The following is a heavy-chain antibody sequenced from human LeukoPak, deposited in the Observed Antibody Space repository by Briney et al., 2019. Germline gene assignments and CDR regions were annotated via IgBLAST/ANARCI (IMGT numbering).Heavy chain of an antibody. CDR1: GFTFSDYY. Sequence: PGGSLRLSCAAPGFTFSDYYMSWIRQAPGKGLEWVSYISSSGSTIYYADSVKGRFTISRDNAKNSLYLQMNSLRAEDTAVYYCARDPPYDSSGYYPTPFFDYWGQGTLVTVSS. D-gene: IGHD3-22*01. V-gene: IGHV3-11*01. CDR3: ARDPPYDSSGYYPTPFFDY. J-gene: IGHJ4*02. CDR2: ISSSGSTI.